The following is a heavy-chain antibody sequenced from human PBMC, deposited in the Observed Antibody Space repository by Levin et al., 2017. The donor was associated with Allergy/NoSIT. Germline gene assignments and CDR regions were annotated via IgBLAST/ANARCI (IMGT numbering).Heavy chain of an antibody. D-gene: IGHD2-15*01. CDR3: ARVGSYDYGMDV. Sequence: GGSLRLSCAASGFTVSSNYMSWVRQAPGKGLEWVSVIYSGGSTYYADSVKGRFTISRDNSKNTLYLQMNSLRAADTAVYYGARVGSYDYGMDVWGQGTTVTVSS. CDR2: IYSGGST. V-gene: IGHV3-66*01. CDR1: GFTVSSNY. J-gene: IGHJ6*02.